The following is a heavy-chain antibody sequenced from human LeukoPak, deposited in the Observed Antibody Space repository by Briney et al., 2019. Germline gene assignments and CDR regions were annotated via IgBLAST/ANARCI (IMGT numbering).Heavy chain of an antibody. CDR1: GFTFDDYA. V-gene: IGHV3-9*01. J-gene: IGHJ4*02. CDR3: AKDMQGIAAAGLFDY. Sequence: PGRSLRLSCAASGFTFDDYAMHWVRQAPGKGLEWVSGISRNSGSIGYADSVKGRFTISRDNAKNSLYLQMNSLRAEDTALYYCAKDMQGIAAAGLFDYWGQGTLVTVSS. D-gene: IGHD6-13*01. CDR2: ISRNSGSI.